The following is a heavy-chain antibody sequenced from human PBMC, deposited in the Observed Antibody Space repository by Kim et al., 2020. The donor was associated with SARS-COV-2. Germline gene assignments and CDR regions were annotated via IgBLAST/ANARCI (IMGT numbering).Heavy chain of an antibody. CDR3: ARDFRFCTSTISTCYNYPLNNWFHA. V-gene: IGHV3-30*03. CDR1: GFSFSNYG. J-gene: IGHJ5*02. CDR2: ISYDGSHT. D-gene: IGHD2-2*01. Sequence: GGSLRLSCAASGFSFSNYGIHWVRQAPGKGLEWVAVISYDGSHTYYGDSVKGRFTISRDNSKNTLSLQMNSLGAEDTAVYYCARDFRFCTSTISTCYNYPLNNWFHAWGQGTPVTVSS.